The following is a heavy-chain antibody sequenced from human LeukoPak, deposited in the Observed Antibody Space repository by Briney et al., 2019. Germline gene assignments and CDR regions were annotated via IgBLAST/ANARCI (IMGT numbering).Heavy chain of an antibody. Sequence: PGGSLRLSCAASGFTFSSYAMSWVRQAPGKGLEWVSVISGDGGTTYYADSVKGRFTISRDNSKNTLYLQMNSLRAEDTAVYYCAKHLWRDLLWFGEGYYFGYWGQGTLVTVSS. CDR2: ISGDGGTT. V-gene: IGHV3-23*01. D-gene: IGHD3-10*01. CDR1: GFTFSSYA. J-gene: IGHJ4*02. CDR3: AKHLWRDLLWFGEGYYFGY.